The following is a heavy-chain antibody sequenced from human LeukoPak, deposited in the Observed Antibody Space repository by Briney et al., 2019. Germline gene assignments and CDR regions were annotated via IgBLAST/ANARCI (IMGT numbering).Heavy chain of an antibody. CDR3: ARRLRYYYDSSYGMDV. CDR1: GVSFSGYY. CDR2: INHSGST. V-gene: IGHV4-34*01. Sequence: SETLSLTCAVYGVSFSGYYWSWIRQPPGKGLEWIGEINHSGSTNYNPSLKSRVTISVDTSKNQFSRKLSSVTAADTAVYYCARRLRYYYDSSYGMDVWGQGTTVTVSS. D-gene: IGHD3-22*01. J-gene: IGHJ6*02.